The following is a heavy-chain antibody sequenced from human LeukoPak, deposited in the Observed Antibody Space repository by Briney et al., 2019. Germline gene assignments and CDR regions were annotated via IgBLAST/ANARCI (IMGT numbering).Heavy chain of an antibody. CDR2: INTDGRTI. V-gene: IGHV3-74*01. J-gene: IGHJ3*02. CDR1: GFTLSSYW. CDR3: VRVAAGTGPFDI. D-gene: IGHD6-13*01. Sequence: GGSLRLSCAASGFTLSSYWMHWVRQAPGKGLVWVSRINTDGRTINYADSVEGRFTISRDIAKNTLYLQMNSLRAEDTAVYYCVRVAAGTGPFDIWGQGTMVTVSS.